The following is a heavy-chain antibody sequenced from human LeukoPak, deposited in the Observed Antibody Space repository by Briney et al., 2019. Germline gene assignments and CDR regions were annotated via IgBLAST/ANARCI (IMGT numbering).Heavy chain of an antibody. D-gene: IGHD6-19*01. CDR2: ISYDGSNK. J-gene: IGHJ4*02. Sequence: GRSLRLSCAASGFTFSSYGMHWVRQAPGKGLEWVAVISYDGSNKYYADSVKGRFTISRDNSKNTLYLQMNSLRAEDTAVYYCAKRSSSGWYLFDSWGQGTLVTVSS. CDR3: AKRSSSGWYLFDS. CDR1: GFTFSSYG. V-gene: IGHV3-30*18.